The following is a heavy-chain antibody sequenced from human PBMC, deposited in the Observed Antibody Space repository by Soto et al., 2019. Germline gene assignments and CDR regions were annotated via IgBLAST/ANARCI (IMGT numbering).Heavy chain of an antibody. D-gene: IGHD4-17*01. CDR3: TSQGGTVTTWLDY. J-gene: IGHJ4*02. CDR2: IRSKANSYAT. CDR1: GFTFSGSA. Sequence: GGSLRLSCAASGFTFSGSAMHWVRQASGKGLEWVGRIRSKANSYATAYAASVKGRFTISRDDSKNTAYLQMNSLKTEDTAVYYCTSQGGTVTTWLDYWGQGTLVTVSS. V-gene: IGHV3-73*01.